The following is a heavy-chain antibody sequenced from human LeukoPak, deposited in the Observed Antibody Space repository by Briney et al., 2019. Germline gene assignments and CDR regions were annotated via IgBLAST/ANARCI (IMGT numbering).Heavy chain of an antibody. CDR2: FDLEDGET. J-gene: IGHJ4*02. D-gene: IGHD6-13*01. CDR3: ATGSEAAAGLDY. V-gene: IGHV1-24*01. Sequence: GASVKVSCKVSGYTLTELSMHWVRQAPGKGLEWMGGFDLEDGETIYAQKFQGRVTMTEDTSTDTAYMELSSLRSEDTAVYYCATGSEAAAGLDYWGQGTLVTVSS. CDR1: GYTLTELS.